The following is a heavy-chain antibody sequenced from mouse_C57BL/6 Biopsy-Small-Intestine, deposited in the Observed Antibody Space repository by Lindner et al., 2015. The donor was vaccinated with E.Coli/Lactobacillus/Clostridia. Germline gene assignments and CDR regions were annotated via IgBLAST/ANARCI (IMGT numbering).Heavy chain of an antibody. Sequence: VQLQESGAELMKPGASVKLSCKATGNTFTGYWIEWVKQRPGHGLEWIGEILPGSDGTIYSEKFKGRATFTADTSSNTAYMQLSSLTTEDSAIYYCVCNWDHYFDYWGQGTTLTVSS. CDR2: ILPGSDGT. CDR1: GNTFTGYW. V-gene: IGHV1-9*01. J-gene: IGHJ2*01. CDR3: VCNWDHYFDY. D-gene: IGHD4-1*01.